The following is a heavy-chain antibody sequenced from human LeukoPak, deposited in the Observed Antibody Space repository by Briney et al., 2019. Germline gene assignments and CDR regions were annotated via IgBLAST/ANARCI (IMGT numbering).Heavy chain of an antibody. D-gene: IGHD2-8*01. V-gene: IGHV3-21*01. Sequence: PGGSLRLSCAASGFTLSDYSMNWVRQAPGTGLEWVSSISSGGSYIYYADSVKGRFTISRDNAKNSLYLQMNSLRAEDTAVYYCARDGPKYCSNGVCYAPVDPWGQGTLVTVSS. CDR2: ISSGGSYI. J-gene: IGHJ5*02. CDR3: ARDGPKYCSNGVCYAPVDP. CDR1: GFTLSDYS.